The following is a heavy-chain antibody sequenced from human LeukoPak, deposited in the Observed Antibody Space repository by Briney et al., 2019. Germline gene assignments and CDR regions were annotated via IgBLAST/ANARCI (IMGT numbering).Heavy chain of an antibody. V-gene: IGHV3-23*01. Sequence: QSGGSLRLSCVVSGISLSNYAMSWVRQAPGKGLEWVSYISERGGTTTYADSVKGRFTISRDNSLNTLNLQMSSLRAEDTAVYFCAKRGVIRGTLVIGYHQEAYHYDHWGQGVLVTVSS. CDR2: ISERGGTT. J-gene: IGHJ4*02. CDR3: AKRGVIRGTLVIGYHQEAYHYDH. CDR1: GISLSNYA. D-gene: IGHD3-10*01.